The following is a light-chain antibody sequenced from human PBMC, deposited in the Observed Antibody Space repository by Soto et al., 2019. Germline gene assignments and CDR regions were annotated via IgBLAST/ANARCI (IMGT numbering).Light chain of an antibody. CDR2: GAS. J-gene: IGKJ1*01. Sequence: ALTQSPGTLSSSPGERATLSCRASQSVSSNYLAWYQQKPGQAPRLLIYGASSRATGIPDRFSGSGSGTDFTLTIDRLESEDFAVYFCQQYCDLPWTFGQGTKVDIK. CDR1: QSVSSNY. V-gene: IGKV3-20*01. CDR3: QQYCDLPWT.